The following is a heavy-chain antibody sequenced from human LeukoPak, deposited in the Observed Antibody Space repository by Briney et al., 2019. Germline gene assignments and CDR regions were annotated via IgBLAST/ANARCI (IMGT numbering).Heavy chain of an antibody. CDR2: IYSGGST. CDR1: GLTVSSNY. Sequence: GGSLRLSCAASGLTVSSNYMSWVRQAPGKGLEWVSVIYSGGSTYYADSVKGRFTISRDNSKNTLYLQMNSLRAEDTAVYYCARQRGYSYGYSGGQFDYWGQGTLVTVSS. D-gene: IGHD5-18*01. CDR3: ARQRGYSYGYSGGQFDY. J-gene: IGHJ4*02. V-gene: IGHV3-66*04.